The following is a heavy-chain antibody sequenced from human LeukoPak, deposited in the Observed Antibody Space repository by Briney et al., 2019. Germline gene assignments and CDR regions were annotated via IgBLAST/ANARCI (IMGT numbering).Heavy chain of an antibody. CDR1: GGTFSSYA. CDR2: IIPIFGTA. CDR3: ARIAVAGTRNYDY. D-gene: IGHD6-19*01. J-gene: IGHJ4*02. V-gene: IGHV1-69*05. Sequence: SVTVSCKASGGTFSSYAISWVRQAPGQGLEWMGGIIPIFGTANYAQKFQGRATITTDESTSTAYMELSSLRSEDTAVYYCARIAVAGTRNYDYWGQGTLVTVSS.